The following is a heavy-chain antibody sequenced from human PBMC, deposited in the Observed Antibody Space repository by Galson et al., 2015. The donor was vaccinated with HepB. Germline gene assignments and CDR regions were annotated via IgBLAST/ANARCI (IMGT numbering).Heavy chain of an antibody. CDR1: GFTFSSYA. Sequence: SLRLSCAASGFTFSSYAMSWVRQAPGKGLEWVSAISGSGGSTYYADSVKGRFTISRDNSKNTLYLQMNSLRAEDTAVYYCAKDRQVYDFWSGEKFDYWGQGTLVTVSS. V-gene: IGHV3-23*01. D-gene: IGHD3-3*01. CDR2: ISGSGGST. J-gene: IGHJ4*02. CDR3: AKDRQVYDFWSGEKFDY.